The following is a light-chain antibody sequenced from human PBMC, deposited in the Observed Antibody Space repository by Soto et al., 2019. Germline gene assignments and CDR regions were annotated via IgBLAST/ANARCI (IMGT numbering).Light chain of an antibody. CDR2: DNS. CDR3: QVWDSTSDHPGV. CDR1: NIGSKS. V-gene: IGLV3-21*04. J-gene: IGLJ3*02. Sequence: SYELTQAPSVSVAPGTTARITCEGDNIGSKSVHWYQQKPGQAPVVVIYDNSDRPSGIPERIAGSNSGNTATLTISWVEAGDEADYHCQVWDSTSDHPGVFGGGTKLTVL.